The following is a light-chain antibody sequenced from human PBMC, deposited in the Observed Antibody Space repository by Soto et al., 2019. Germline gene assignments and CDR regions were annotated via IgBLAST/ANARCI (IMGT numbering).Light chain of an antibody. J-gene: IGKJ4*01. Sequence: IVLTQSPASLSLSPGERATLSCRASQSISSYLAWYQQKPGQAPRLLIYDASNRATGVPARFSGSGSGTDFTITISSMEPEDFAVYYWQQRVSWPPLTFGGGTKVEIK. CDR2: DAS. V-gene: IGKV3-11*01. CDR3: QQRVSWPPLT. CDR1: QSISSY.